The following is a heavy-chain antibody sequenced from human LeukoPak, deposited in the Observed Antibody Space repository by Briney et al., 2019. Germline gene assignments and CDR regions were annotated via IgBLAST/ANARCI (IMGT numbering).Heavy chain of an antibody. CDR2: ISAYNGNT. CDR3: ARVGYYGSGSYYLNWFDP. CDR1: GYTFTGYY. Sequence: ASVKVSCKASGYTFTGYYMHWVRQAPGQGLEWMGWISAYNGNTNYAQKLQGRVTMTTDTSTSTAYMELRSLRSDDTAVYYCARVGYYGSGSYYLNWFDPWGQGTLVTVSS. D-gene: IGHD3-10*01. V-gene: IGHV1-18*04. J-gene: IGHJ5*02.